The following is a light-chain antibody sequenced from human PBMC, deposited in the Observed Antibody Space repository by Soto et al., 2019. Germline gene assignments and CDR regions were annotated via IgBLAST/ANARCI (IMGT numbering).Light chain of an antibody. Sequence: QSALTQPASLSGSPGQSITISCTGTSSDIGSSNYVSWYQQHPGKAPKLMIFDVSYRPSGISDRFSGSKSGNTASLTISGLQPADEADYSCSSYGASSTLFGGGTKLTVL. J-gene: IGLJ3*02. CDR2: DVS. CDR1: SSDIGSSNY. CDR3: SSYGASSTL. V-gene: IGLV2-14*03.